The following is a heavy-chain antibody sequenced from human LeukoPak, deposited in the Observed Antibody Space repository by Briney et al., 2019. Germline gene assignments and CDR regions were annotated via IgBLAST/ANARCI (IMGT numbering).Heavy chain of an antibody. V-gene: IGHV4-30-4*08. CDR1: GGSFSGYY. Sequence: SETLSLTCAVYGGSFSGYYWSWIRQPPGKGLEWIGYIYYSGSTYYNPSLKSRVTISVDTSKNQFSLKLSSVTAADTAVYYCARDLEGDGYFHYWGQGTLVIVSS. D-gene: IGHD5-24*01. J-gene: IGHJ4*02. CDR2: IYYSGST. CDR3: ARDLEGDGYFHY.